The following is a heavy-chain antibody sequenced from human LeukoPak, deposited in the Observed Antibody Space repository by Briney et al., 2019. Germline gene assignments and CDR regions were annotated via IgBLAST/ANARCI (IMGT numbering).Heavy chain of an antibody. CDR2: INHSGGT. Sequence: PSETLSLTCAVPGGSFSGFRWHWIRQPPGKGPEWIGEINHSGGTTYNPSLKSRVTISVDTSKIQFSLNLTSVTAADTAVYYCALELVVPAALERLNAFDIWGHGTMVTVSS. CDR3: ALELVVPAALERLNAFDI. J-gene: IGHJ3*02. CDR1: GGSFSGFR. V-gene: IGHV4-34*01. D-gene: IGHD2-2*01.